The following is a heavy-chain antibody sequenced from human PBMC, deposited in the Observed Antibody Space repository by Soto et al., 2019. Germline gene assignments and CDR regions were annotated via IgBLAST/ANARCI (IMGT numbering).Heavy chain of an antibody. Sequence: QPGGSLRLSCAASGFTFSSYAMTWVRQAPGKGLEWVSGIGGSGASTYHADSVKGRFSISRDNSKNTLYLQMNSLRAEDTAVYYCVKDLVRSYYGAIYYGMDVWGQGTTVTVSS. CDR3: VKDLVRSYYGAIYYGMDV. CDR1: GFTFSSYA. D-gene: IGHD1-26*01. J-gene: IGHJ6*02. V-gene: IGHV3-23*01. CDR2: IGGSGAST.